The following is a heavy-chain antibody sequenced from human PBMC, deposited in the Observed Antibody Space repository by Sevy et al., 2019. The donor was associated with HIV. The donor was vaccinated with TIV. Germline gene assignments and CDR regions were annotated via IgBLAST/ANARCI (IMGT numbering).Heavy chain of an antibody. CDR2: ISFSGGST. V-gene: IGHV3-23*01. D-gene: IGHD3-10*01. CDR3: AKDRVSGTYYTGDFDY. CDR1: GFTFSTYA. Sequence: GGSLRLSCAASGFTFSTYAMTWVRQAPGKGLEWVSVISFSGGSTYYADSVKGRFTISRDNSKNTLYLQMISLRPEDTAVYYCAKDRVSGTYYTGDFDYWGQGTLVTVSS. J-gene: IGHJ4*02.